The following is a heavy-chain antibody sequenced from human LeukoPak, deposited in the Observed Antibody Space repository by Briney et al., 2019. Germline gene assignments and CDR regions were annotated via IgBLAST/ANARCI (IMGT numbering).Heavy chain of an antibody. Sequence: GESLKISCKGSGYSFTSYWIGWGRQMPGKGLEWVGIIYPGDSDTRYSPSFQGQVTISADKSISTAYLQWSSLKASDTAMYYCARHRTEYYYDSSGYYPDYWGQGTLVTVSS. D-gene: IGHD3-22*01. CDR3: ARHRTEYYYDSSGYYPDY. V-gene: IGHV5-51*01. J-gene: IGHJ4*02. CDR2: IYPGDSDT. CDR1: GYSFTSYW.